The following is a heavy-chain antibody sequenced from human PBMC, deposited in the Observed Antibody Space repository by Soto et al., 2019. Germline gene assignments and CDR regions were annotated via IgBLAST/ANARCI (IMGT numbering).Heavy chain of an antibody. D-gene: IGHD6-19*01. V-gene: IGHV1-2*02. Sequence: ASVKVSCKASGYTFTGYYMHWVRQAPGQGLEWMGWINPNSGGTNYAQKFQGRVTMTRDTSISTAYMELSRLRSDDTAVYYCARVIAVADYYYGMDVWGQGTTVTVSS. CDR3: ARVIAVADYYYGMDV. CDR2: INPNSGGT. J-gene: IGHJ6*02. CDR1: GYTFTGYY.